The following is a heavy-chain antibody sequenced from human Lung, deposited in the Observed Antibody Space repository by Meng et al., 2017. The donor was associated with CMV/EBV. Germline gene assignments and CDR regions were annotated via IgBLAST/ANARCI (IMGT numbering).Heavy chain of an antibody. J-gene: IGHJ6*02. V-gene: IGHV3-11*01. Sequence: GESLKISCAASGFTFSDYYMSWIRQAPGKGLEWVSYISSSGSTIYYADSVKGRFTISRDNAKNSLYLQMNSLRAEDTAVYYCARDKAYDFWSGHYYYGMDVWGQRTTVTVSS. CDR2: ISSSGSTI. CDR3: ARDKAYDFWSGHYYYGMDV. D-gene: IGHD3-3*01. CDR1: GFTFSDYY.